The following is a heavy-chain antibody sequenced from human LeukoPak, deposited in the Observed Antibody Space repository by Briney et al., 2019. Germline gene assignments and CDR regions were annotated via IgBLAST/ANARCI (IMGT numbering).Heavy chain of an antibody. CDR2: INWNGGST. D-gene: IGHD6-19*01. V-gene: IGHV3-20*04. CDR1: GFKFDDYG. J-gene: IGHJ6*02. CDR3: ARGGRAVAGVRFYYNGMDV. Sequence: GGSLRLSCAASGFKFDDYGMSWVRQAPGKGLGWVSSINWNGGSTGYADSVKGRFTISRDNAKKSLYLQMNSLRDEDTALYYCARGGRAVAGVRFYYNGMDVWGQGTTVTVSS.